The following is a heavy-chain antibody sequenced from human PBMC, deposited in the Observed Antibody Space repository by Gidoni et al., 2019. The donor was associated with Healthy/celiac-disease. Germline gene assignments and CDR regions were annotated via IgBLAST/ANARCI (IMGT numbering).Heavy chain of an antibody. D-gene: IGHD1-26*01. CDR2: IRSKAYGGTT. CDR1: GFPFGDYA. J-gene: IGHJ6*03. V-gene: IGHV3-49*04. Sequence: EVQLVDSGGGLVQPGRSLSLSCTASGFPFGDYAMSWVRQAPGKGLEWVGFIRSKAYGGTTEYAASVKGRFTISRDDSKSIAYLQMNSLKTEDTAVYYCTRVSGSPYYYYMDVWGKGTTVTVSS. CDR3: TRVSGSPYYYYMDV.